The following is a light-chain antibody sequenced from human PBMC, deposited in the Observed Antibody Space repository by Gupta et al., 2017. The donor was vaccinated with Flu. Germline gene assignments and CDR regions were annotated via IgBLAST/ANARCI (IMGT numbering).Light chain of an antibody. J-gene: IGLJ3*02. CDR2: KDT. CDR3: QSADSSVYRVV. Sequence: SYELTQLPSVSVSPGQTARITCSGDALPKQYAYWYQQKPGQAPVLLIYKDTERPSGIPERFSGSSSGTTVTLTISGVQAEDEADYYCQSADSSVYRVVFGGGTKLTVL. CDR1: ALPKQY. V-gene: IGLV3-25*02.